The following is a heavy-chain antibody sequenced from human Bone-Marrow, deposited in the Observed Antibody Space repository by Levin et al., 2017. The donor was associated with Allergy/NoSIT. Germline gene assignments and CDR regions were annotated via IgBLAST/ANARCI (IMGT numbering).Heavy chain of an antibody. Sequence: SCTVSGGSISSYYWSWIRQPPGKGLEWIGYIYYSGSTNYNPSLKSRVTISVDTSKNQFSLKLSSVTAADTAVYYCARDGGESSGWYDYWGQGTLVTVSS. CDR3: ARDGGESSGWYDY. D-gene: IGHD6-19*01. J-gene: IGHJ4*02. V-gene: IGHV4-59*01. CDR2: IYYSGST. CDR1: GGSISSYY.